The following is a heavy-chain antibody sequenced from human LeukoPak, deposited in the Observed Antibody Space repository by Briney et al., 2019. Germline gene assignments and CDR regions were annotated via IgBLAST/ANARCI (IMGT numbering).Heavy chain of an antibody. CDR3: ARSAGPFDS. CDR1: GFTFSSYE. CDR2: ISRSGRII. J-gene: IGHJ4*02. V-gene: IGHV3-48*03. Sequence: QPGGSLRLSCAASGFTFSSYEMNWVPQAPGKGLEWVSYISRSGRIIYYADSVKGRFTISRDNAKNSLYLQMDSLRAEDTAVYYCARSAGPFDSWGQGTLVTVSS.